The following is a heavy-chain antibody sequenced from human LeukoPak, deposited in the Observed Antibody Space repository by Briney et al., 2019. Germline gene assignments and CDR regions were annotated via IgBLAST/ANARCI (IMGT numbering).Heavy chain of an antibody. CDR1: GFTFRIYA. J-gene: IGHJ3*01. D-gene: IGHD2-2*01. CDR3: ARAPSNSWHLFDL. V-gene: IGHV3-30-3*01. Sequence: GRSLRLSCAASGFTFRIYAMHWVRRAPGKGLEWVAIKSYDGSNKYYADSVKGRFTISRDNSKNTLYLEMNSLRAEDTAVYYCARAPSNSWHLFDLWGQGTMVTVSS. CDR2: KSYDGSNK.